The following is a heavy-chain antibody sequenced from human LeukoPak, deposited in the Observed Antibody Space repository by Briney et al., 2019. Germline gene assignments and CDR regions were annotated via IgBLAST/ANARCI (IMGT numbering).Heavy chain of an antibody. D-gene: IGHD6-13*01. V-gene: IGHV4-38-2*02. J-gene: IGHJ5*02. Sequence: NASETLSLTCTVSGYSISSGYYWAWLRQSPGKGLEWIGNVYHDGRTYYNPSLKSRVTISVDTSTNQFSLKLSSVTATDTALYYCARGYSSSWYYNWFDPWGQGTLSPSPQ. CDR3: ARGYSSSWYYNWFDP. CDR1: GYSISSGYY. CDR2: VYHDGRT.